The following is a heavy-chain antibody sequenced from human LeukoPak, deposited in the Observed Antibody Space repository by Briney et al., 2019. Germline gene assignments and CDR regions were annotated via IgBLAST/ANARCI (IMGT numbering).Heavy chain of an antibody. J-gene: IGHJ4*02. Sequence: GGSLRLSCAASGFTFSSAAMTWVRQAPGKGLEWVSTVTGSDDRTYYADSVKGRFTTSRDYSKNTLHLQMNSLRVEDTAIYYCAKGPHVGSGYHPDYWGQGNLVTVSS. CDR1: GFTFSSAA. CDR3: AKGPHVGSGYHPDY. V-gene: IGHV3-23*01. D-gene: IGHD3-22*01. CDR2: VTGSDDRT.